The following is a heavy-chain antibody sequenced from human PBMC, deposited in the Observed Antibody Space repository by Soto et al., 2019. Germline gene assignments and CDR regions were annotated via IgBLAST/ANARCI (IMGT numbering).Heavy chain of an antibody. CDR2: ISSSGSTI. D-gene: IGHD6-13*01. V-gene: IGHV3-11*01. J-gene: IGHJ4*02. CDR3: ARETASSSWYYFDY. CDR1: GFTFSDYY. Sequence: GGSLRLSCAASGFTFSDYYMSWIRQAPGKGLEWVSYISSSGSTIYYADSVKGRFTISRDNAKNSLYLQMNSLRAEDTAVYYCARETASSSWYYFDYWGQGTLVTVSS.